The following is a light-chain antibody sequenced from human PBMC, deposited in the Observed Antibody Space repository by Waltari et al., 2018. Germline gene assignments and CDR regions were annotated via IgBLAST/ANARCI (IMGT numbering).Light chain of an antibody. CDR3: QQSHSSPLT. CDR2: ATS. CDR1: RRFIGY. V-gene: IGKV1-39*01. J-gene: IGKJ4*01. Sequence: DVQMTQSPSSLSASIGDRVTITCRESRRFIGYLNWYQQKPGKVPKLLIYATSSLQSGVPSRFSGSGSGTDYTLTINTLQPEDFATYYCQQSHSSPLTFGGGTKVE.